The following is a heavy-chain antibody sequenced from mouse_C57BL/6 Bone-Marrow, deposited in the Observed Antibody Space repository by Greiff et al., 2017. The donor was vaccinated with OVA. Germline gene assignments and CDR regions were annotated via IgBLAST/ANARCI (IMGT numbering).Heavy chain of an antibody. CDR1: GYTFTSYW. CDR2: IDPSDSYT. D-gene: IGHD2-1*01. J-gene: IGHJ3*01. CDR3: ASYGNYVWFAY. Sequence: QVQLKQPGAELVKPGASVKLSCKASGYTFTSYWMQWVKQRPGQGLEWIGEIDPSDSYTNYNQKFKGTATLTVDTSSSTAYMQLSSLTSEDSAVYYCASYGNYVWFAYWGQGTLVTVSA. V-gene: IGHV1-50*01.